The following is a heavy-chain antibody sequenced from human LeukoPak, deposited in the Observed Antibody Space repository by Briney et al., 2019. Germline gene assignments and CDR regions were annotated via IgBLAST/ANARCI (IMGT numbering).Heavy chain of an antibody. CDR3: ATADGYNFGSTNLFDY. V-gene: IGHV1-18*01. CDR2: ISAYNGNT. J-gene: IGHJ4*02. Sequence: GASVKVSCKASGYTFTSYGISWVRQAPGQGLEWMGWISAYNGNTNYAQKLQGRVTMTTDTSTSTAYMELRSLRSDDTAVYYCATADGYNFGSTNLFDYRGQGTLVTVSS. CDR1: GYTFTSYG. D-gene: IGHD5-24*01.